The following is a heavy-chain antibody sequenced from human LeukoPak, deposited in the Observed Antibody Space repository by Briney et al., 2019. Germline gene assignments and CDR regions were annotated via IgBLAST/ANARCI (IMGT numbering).Heavy chain of an antibody. D-gene: IGHD6-19*01. V-gene: IGHV4-39*01. Sequence: SETLSLTCTVSGGSISSSPYYWGWIRQPPGKGLEWIGNIYYSGSTYYNPSLKTRVTISVDTSKNQFSLKLTSVTAADTAVYYCARHASVDGNWPRPLDYWGQGSLVTVSS. CDR1: GGSISSSPYY. CDR3: ARHASVDGNWPRPLDY. CDR2: IYYSGST. J-gene: IGHJ4*02.